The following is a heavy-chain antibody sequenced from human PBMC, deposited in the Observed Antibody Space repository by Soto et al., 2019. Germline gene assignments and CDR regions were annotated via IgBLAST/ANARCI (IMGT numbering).Heavy chain of an antibody. V-gene: IGHV3-21*01. Sequence: GGSLRLSCAASGFTFSSYSMNWVRQAPGKGLEWVSSISSSSSYIYYADSVKGRFTISRDNAKNSLYLQMNSLRAEDTAVYYCARGRAASSSHYFAYWGQGTLVTVSS. J-gene: IGHJ4*02. CDR3: ARGRAASSSHYFAY. CDR2: ISSSSSYI. CDR1: GFTFSSYS. D-gene: IGHD6-13*01.